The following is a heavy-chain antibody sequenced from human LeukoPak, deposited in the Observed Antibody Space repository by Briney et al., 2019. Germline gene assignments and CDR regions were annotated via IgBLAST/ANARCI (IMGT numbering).Heavy chain of an antibody. D-gene: IGHD2-21*02. Sequence: GGSLRLSCAAPGFTFSSYSMNWVRQAPGKGLEWVSSISSSSSYIYYADSVKGRFTISRDNAKNSLYLQMNSLRAEDTAVYYCARSELVVTATFDYWGQGTLVTVSS. CDR3: ARSELVVTATFDY. V-gene: IGHV3-21*01. CDR1: GFTFSSYS. J-gene: IGHJ4*02. CDR2: ISSSSSYI.